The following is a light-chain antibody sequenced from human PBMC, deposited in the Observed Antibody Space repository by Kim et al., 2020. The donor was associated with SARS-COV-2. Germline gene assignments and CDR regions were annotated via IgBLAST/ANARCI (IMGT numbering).Light chain of an antibody. CDR2: GNN. CDR3: NSRDSSGNHVV. Sequence: ALGQTVRITCQGDSLRSYYASWYQQKPGQATVLVIYGNNNRPSGIPDRFSGSSSGNTASLTITGAQAEDEADYYCNSRDSSGNHVVFGGGTQLTVL. V-gene: IGLV3-19*01. CDR1: SLRSYY. J-gene: IGLJ2*01.